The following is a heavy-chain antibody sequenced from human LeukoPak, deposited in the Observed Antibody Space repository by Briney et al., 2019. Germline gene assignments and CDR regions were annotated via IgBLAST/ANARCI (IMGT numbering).Heavy chain of an antibody. CDR3: ARDRGYGDYIDY. CDR2: IYYSGST. Sequence: PSETLSLTCTVSGGSISSGCYYWRWIRPHPGKGLECIGYIYYSGSTYYNPSLKSRVTISVDTSKNQFSLKLSSVTAADTAVYYCARDRGYGDYIDYWGQGTLVTVSS. D-gene: IGHD4-17*01. J-gene: IGHJ4*02. V-gene: IGHV4-31*03. CDR1: GGSISSGCYY.